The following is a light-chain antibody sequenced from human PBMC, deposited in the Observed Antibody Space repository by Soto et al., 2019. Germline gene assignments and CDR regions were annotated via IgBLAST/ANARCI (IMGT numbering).Light chain of an antibody. Sequence: DVVMTQSPLSLAVTLGQPASISCRSSQRLLYSDGNTHLNWFHQRPGQSPRRLIYKVSNRDSGVPDRFSGSGSSTDFTLKISRVEAEDVGVYYCMQGTHWPPYTFGQGTKLEIK. CDR2: KVS. CDR3: MQGTHWPPYT. V-gene: IGKV2-30*01. CDR1: QRLLYSDGNTH. J-gene: IGKJ2*01.